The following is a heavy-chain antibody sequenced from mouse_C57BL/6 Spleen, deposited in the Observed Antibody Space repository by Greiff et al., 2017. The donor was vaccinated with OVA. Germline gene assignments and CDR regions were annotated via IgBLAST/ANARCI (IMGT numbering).Heavy chain of an antibody. J-gene: IGHJ3*01. CDR3: TTWDPFAY. V-gene: IGHV14-4*01. D-gene: IGHD4-1*01. Sequence: VQLKQSGAELVRPGASVKLSCTASGFNIKDDYMHWVKQRPEQGLEWIGWIDPENGDTEYASKFQGKATITADTSSNTAYLQLSSLTSEDTAVYYCTTWDPFAYWGQGTLVTVSA. CDR1: GFNIKDDY. CDR2: IDPENGDT.